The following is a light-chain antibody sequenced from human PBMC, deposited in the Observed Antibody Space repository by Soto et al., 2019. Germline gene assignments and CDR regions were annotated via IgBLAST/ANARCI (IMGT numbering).Light chain of an antibody. V-gene: IGKV4-1*01. J-gene: IGKJ2*03. Sequence: DIVMTQSPDSLAVSLGERATINCKSSQSLFFRSKNKDYLAWYQHKPGQPPKLLFYWSTTRESGVPDRFSGSGSGTDFTLTIISRQAEDVAVYYCHQYYSIPYSFGQGTKLEIK. CDR3: HQYYSIPYS. CDR1: QSLFFRSKNKDY. CDR2: WST.